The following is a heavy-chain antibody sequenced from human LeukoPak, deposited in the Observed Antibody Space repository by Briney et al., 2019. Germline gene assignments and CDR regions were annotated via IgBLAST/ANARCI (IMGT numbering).Heavy chain of an antibody. CDR3: ARQERGSASFWNY. CDR1: GGSINSYY. J-gene: IGHJ4*02. CDR2: IYYSGST. V-gene: IGHV4-59*08. D-gene: IGHD3-10*01. Sequence: PSETLSLTCTVSGGSINSYYWSWIRQPPGKGLEWIGYIYYSGSTNYNPSLKSRATISVDTSKNQFSLKLSSVTAADTAVYYCARQERGSASFWNYWGQGTQVTVSS.